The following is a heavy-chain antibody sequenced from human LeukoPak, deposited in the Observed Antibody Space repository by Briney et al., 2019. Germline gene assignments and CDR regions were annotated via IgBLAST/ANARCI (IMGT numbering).Heavy chain of an antibody. D-gene: IGHD6-6*01. J-gene: IGHJ3*02. CDR3: VRDRPAARTDAFDI. CDR2: IIPIFGTA. CDR1: GGTFTSYA. V-gene: IGHV1-69*05. Sequence: VASVKVSCKASGGTFTSYAISWVRQAPGQGLEWMGGIIPIFGTANYSQKVQGRGTITTDESTSTAYMELRSLRSEDSAVYYCVRDRPAARTDAFDIWGAGTMVTVSS.